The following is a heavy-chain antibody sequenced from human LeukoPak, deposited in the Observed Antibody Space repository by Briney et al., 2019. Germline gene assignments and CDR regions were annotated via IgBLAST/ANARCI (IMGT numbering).Heavy chain of an antibody. Sequence: SETLSLTCAVYGGSFSGYYWSWIRQPPGKGLEWIGEINHSGSTNYNPSLKSRVTISVDTSKNQFSLKLSSVFAADTAVYYCARGPQGGYSYGPPPSYWGQGTLVTVSS. J-gene: IGHJ4*02. CDR3: ARGPQGGYSYGPPPSY. CDR2: INHSGST. CDR1: GGSFSGYY. D-gene: IGHD5-18*01. V-gene: IGHV4-34*01.